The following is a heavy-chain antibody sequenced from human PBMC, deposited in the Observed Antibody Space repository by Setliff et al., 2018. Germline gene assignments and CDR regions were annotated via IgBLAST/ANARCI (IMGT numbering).Heavy chain of an antibody. J-gene: IGHJ4*01. CDR1: GGFSTHA. CDR3: ASALIRRVAVAGKSQFDY. Sequence: SVKVSCKASGGFSTHAISWVRQVPGRGLEWMGGIVPILGTTDYAQNFQGRVTITTDESTSSAYLEMSNLRSEDTAVYYCASALIRRVAVAGKSQFDYWGQGTLVTVSS. D-gene: IGHD6-19*01. CDR2: IVPILGTT. V-gene: IGHV1-69*05.